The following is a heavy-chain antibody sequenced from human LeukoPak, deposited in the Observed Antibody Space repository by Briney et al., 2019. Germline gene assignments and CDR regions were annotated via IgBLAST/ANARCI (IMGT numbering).Heavy chain of an antibody. CDR2: IIPIFGTA. J-gene: IGHJ3*02. D-gene: IGHD6-6*01. V-gene: IGHV1-69*13. CDR3: ATESQYSRGPDAFDI. CDR1: GGTFSSYA. Sequence: SVKVSCKASGGTFSSYAISWVRQAPGQGLEWMGGIIPIFGTANYAQKFQGRVTITADESTSTAYMELSSLRSEDTAVYYCATESQYSRGPDAFDIWGQGTMVTVSS.